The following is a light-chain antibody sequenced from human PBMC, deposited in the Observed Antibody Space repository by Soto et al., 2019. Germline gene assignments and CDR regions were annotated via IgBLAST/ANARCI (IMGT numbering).Light chain of an antibody. J-gene: IGKJ4*01. CDR3: QQRSYWPPLT. CDR1: QSVSSSY. CDR2: GAS. Sequence: EIVLTQSPGTLSLSPGERATLSCRASQSVSSSYLAWYQQKPGQAPRLLIYGASSRATGIPDRFSGSGSGTDFTLTISRLEPEDFAVYYCQQRSYWPPLTFGGGTKVEMK. V-gene: IGKV3D-20*02.